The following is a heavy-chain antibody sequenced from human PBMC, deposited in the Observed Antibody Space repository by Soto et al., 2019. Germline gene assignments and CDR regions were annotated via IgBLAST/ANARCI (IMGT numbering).Heavy chain of an antibody. CDR1: GFTFSSYA. V-gene: IGHV3-23*01. D-gene: IGHD3-22*01. J-gene: IGHJ6*02. CDR3: AKGADSSGYYYVLGQHYYYGMDV. Sequence: GGSLRLSCAASGFTFSSYAMSWVRQAPGKGLEWVSAISGSGGSTYYADSVKGRFTISRDNSKNTLYLQMNSLRAEDTAVYYCAKGADSSGYYYVLGQHYYYGMDVWGQGTTVTVSS. CDR2: ISGSGGST.